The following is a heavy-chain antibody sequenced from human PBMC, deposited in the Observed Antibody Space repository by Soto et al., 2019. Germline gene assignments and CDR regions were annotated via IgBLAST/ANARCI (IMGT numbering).Heavy chain of an antibody. D-gene: IGHD1-26*01. CDR2: ISSSSSYT. V-gene: IGHV3-11*06. CDR1: GFTFSDYY. J-gene: IGHJ4*02. Sequence: GGSLRLSCAASGFTFSDYYMSWIRQAPGKGLEWVSYISSSSSYTNYADSVKGRFTISRDNAKNSLYLQMNSLRAEDTAVYYCARVGEWEPHWAPFDYWGQGTLVTVSS. CDR3: ARVGEWEPHWAPFDY.